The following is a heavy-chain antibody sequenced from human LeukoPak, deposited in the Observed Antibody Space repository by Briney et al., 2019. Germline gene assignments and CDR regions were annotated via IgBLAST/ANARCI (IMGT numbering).Heavy chain of an antibody. CDR1: GLTFSSYW. V-gene: IGHV3-74*01. J-gene: IGHJ3*02. Sequence: GGSLRLSCAASGLTFSSYWMHWVRQAPGKGLVWVSRINSDGSSTSYADSVKGRFTISRDNAKNTLYLQMNSLRAEDTAVYYCARGRSGWHAFDIWGQGTMVTVSS. D-gene: IGHD6-19*01. CDR3: ARGRSGWHAFDI. CDR2: INSDGSST.